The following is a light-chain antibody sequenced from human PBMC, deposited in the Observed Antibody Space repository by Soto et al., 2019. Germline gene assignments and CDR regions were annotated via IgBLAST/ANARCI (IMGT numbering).Light chain of an antibody. CDR1: QSVSSN. V-gene: IGKV3-15*01. CDR2: AAS. Sequence: EIVMTQSPATLSLSPGERASLSCRASQSVSSNVAWYQQKRGQAPRLLIYAASTRATRIPTRFSGSGSGTEFTLTISSLQSEDFAVYYCQQYTEWPPWTFGQGTKVDIK. J-gene: IGKJ1*01. CDR3: QQYTEWPPWT.